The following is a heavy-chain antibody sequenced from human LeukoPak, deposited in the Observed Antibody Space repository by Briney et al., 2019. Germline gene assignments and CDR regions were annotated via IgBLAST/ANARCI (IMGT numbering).Heavy chain of an antibody. D-gene: IGHD1-26*01. CDR2: IRYDGSNE. V-gene: IGHV3-30*02. Sequence: GGSLRLSCVASGVTFSSYGMHWVRQAPGKGLEWVAFIRYDGSNEYYIDSVKGRFTLSRDNSKNTLYLQMNSLRAEDTAVYYCAKDSAVSGSYPDASDIWGQGTMVTVSS. CDR3: AKDSAVSGSYPDASDI. J-gene: IGHJ3*02. CDR1: GVTFSSYG.